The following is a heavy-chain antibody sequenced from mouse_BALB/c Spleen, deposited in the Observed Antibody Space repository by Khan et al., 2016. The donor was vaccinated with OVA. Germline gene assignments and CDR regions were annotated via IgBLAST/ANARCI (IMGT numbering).Heavy chain of an antibody. Sequence: LVESGPELKKPGETVKISCKASGYTFTNYGMNWVKQAPGKGLKWMGWINTNTGEPTYAEEFKGRFAFSLETSASTAYLQINNLKNEDTATYFCARGNYYGSNSWFAYWGQGTLVTVSA. D-gene: IGHD1-1*01. CDR1: GYTFTNYG. J-gene: IGHJ3*01. CDR2: INTNTGEP. CDR3: ARGNYYGSNSWFAY. V-gene: IGHV9-3*02.